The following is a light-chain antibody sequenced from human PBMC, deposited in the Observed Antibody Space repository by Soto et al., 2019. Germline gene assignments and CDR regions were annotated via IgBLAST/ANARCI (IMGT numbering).Light chain of an antibody. CDR2: SAT. CDR3: QSCRNVPYI. Sequence: DIQMTQSPSSLSASAGDSVTITCRASHFISNFLAWYQLRPGKPPRLLIYSATTLHSGVPSRFRGSGVGTDFTLTISCLQPEDAGTYYCQSCRNVPYIFAQGTRVE. J-gene: IGKJ2*01. CDR1: HFISNF. V-gene: IGKV1-27*01.